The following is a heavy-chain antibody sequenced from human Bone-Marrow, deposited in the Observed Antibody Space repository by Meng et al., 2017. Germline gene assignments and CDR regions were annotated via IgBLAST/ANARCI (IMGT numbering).Heavy chain of an antibody. CDR1: GFTFSSYA. J-gene: IGHJ4*02. CDR3: ARDRGGIDY. D-gene: IGHD2-15*01. CDR2: ISYDGSNK. V-gene: IGHV3-30*01. Sequence: HVQLVESGGGVVQPGRSLRLSCAASGFTFSSYAMHWVRQAPGKGLEWVAVISYDGSNKYYADSVKGRFTISRDNSKNTLYLQMNSLRAEDTAVYYCARDRGGIDYWGQGTLVTGSS.